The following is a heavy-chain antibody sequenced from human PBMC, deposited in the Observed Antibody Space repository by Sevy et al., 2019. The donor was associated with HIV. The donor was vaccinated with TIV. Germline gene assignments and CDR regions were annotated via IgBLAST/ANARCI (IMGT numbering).Heavy chain of an antibody. D-gene: IGHD5-18*01. CDR2: IRPNSGDT. CDR1: GYTFTAYY. J-gene: IGHJ4*02. Sequence: ASVKVSCKASGYTFTAYYIHWVRQAPGQGLEWMVWIRPNSGDTDYAEKFQDRVTMTRDTSISTAYMDLSRLRSDDTAIYYCVVRGYSYDFWGQGTLVTVSS. CDR3: VVRGYSYDF. V-gene: IGHV1-2*02.